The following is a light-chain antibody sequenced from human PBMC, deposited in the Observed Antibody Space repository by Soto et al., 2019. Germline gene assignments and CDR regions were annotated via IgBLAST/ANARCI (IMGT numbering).Light chain of an antibody. J-gene: IGLJ1*01. Sequence: QAVLTHPPSASGTPVPTITISCSGCSSKTGINTVNWYEHLPGTAHRLLIYVNNQRPSGVPDRFSGSKSGTSASLAISGLQSEDEGHYYCATWDDSLDVHVFGTGTKLTVL. V-gene: IGLV1-44*01. CDR3: ATWDDSLDVHV. CDR2: VNN. CDR1: SSKTGINT.